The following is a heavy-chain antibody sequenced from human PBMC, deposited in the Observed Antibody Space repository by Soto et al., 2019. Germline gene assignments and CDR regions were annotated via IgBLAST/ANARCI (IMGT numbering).Heavy chain of an antibody. D-gene: IGHD1-26*01. CDR2: VTDSGGKT. CDR3: AKGFIVAATTPEFDY. V-gene: IGHV3-23*01. J-gene: IGHJ4*02. CDR1: GFTFTTYA. Sequence: EVQLLESGGGLVQPGGSLRLSCAASGFTFTTYAMSWVRQAPGKGLERVSGVTDSGGKTYYADSVKGRFTISRDNSKNTLYLQMNSLRAEDTAVYYCAKGFIVAATTPEFDYWGQGTLVTVSS.